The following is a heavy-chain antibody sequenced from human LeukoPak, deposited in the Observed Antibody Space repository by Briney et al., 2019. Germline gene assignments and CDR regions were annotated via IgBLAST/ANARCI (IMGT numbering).Heavy chain of an antibody. Sequence: GGSLRLSCAASGFTFSTYWMHWVRQDPGKGLVWVSRISSDASITSYADPVKGRFTISRDNSKNTLYLQMNSLRAEDTAVYYCTKASLSYYYGSGSSDYWGQGTLVTVSS. CDR3: TKASLSYYYGSGSSDY. J-gene: IGHJ4*02. CDR1: GFTFSTYW. D-gene: IGHD3-10*01. CDR2: ISSDASIT. V-gene: IGHV3-74*01.